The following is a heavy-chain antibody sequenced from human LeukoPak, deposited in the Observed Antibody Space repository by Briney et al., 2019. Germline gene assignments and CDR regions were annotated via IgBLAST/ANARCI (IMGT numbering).Heavy chain of an antibody. D-gene: IGHD3-10*01. CDR3: ARHRRDYYGSGRMYYFDY. CDR2: IYYSGST. V-gene: IGHV4-39*07. J-gene: IGHJ4*02. Sequence: PSETLSLTCTVSGGSISSSSYYWGWIRQPPGKGLEWIGSIYYSGSTYYNPSLKSRVTISVDTSKNQFSLKLNSVTAADTAVYYCARHRRDYYGSGRMYYFDYWGQGTLVTVSS. CDR1: GGSISSSSYY.